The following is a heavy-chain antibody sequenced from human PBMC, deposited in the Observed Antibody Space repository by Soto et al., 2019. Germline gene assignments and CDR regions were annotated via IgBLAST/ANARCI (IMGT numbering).Heavy chain of an antibody. Sequence: EVQLLDSGGGLVQPGGSLRLSCAASGFTFSKYDMSWVRQAPGKGLEWVSTISGNGGSTYYADSVKGRFTISRDNSKNMLFLQINSLRDDDSAVYYCAKRPASIITFDYWGQGTPVTVSS. CDR3: AKRPASIITFDY. CDR1: GFTFSKYD. D-gene: IGHD2-2*01. J-gene: IGHJ4*02. CDR2: ISGNGGST. V-gene: IGHV3-23*01.